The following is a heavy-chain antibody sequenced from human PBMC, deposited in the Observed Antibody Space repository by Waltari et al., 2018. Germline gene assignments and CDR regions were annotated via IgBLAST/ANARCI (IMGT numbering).Heavy chain of an antibody. J-gene: IGHJ3*02. V-gene: IGHV1-69*15. CDR2: IIPIFGTA. Sequence: QVQLVQSGAEVKKPGSSVKVSCKASGGTFSSYAISWVRQAPGQGLEWMGRIIPIFGTANYAQKFQGRVTITADESTSTAYMELSSLRSEDTAVYYCARDLKPYYYDSSGYSAFDIWGQGTMVTVSS. D-gene: IGHD3-22*01. CDR3: ARDLKPYYYDSSGYSAFDI. CDR1: GGTFSSYA.